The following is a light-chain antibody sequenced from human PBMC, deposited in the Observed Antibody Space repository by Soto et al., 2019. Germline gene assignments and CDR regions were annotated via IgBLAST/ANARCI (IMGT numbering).Light chain of an antibody. V-gene: IGKV3D-15*01. J-gene: IGKJ1*01. Sequence: EIVMTQSPATLSGSAGETTRLSCRASQSINSDVAWYQQKVGQTPRLLIHGASTRATGIAARFSGIGSGTEFTLTISSLKSEDFAVYFCQTVDKWPLFGQGTKVDIK. CDR1: QSINSD. CDR2: GAS. CDR3: QTVDKWPL.